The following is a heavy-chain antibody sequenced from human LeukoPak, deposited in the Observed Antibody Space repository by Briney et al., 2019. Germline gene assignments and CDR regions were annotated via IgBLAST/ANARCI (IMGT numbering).Heavy chain of an antibody. CDR3: ARGLGYDSSGYYDY. D-gene: IGHD3-22*01. J-gene: IGHJ4*02. CDR1: GGSYSGYY. CDR2: INHSGST. Sequence: SETLSLTCAVYGGSYSGYYWSWIRQPPGKGLEWIGEINHSGSTNYNPSLKSRVTISVDTSKNQFSLKLSSVTAADTAVYYCARGLGYDSSGYYDYWGQGTLVTVSS. V-gene: IGHV4-34*01.